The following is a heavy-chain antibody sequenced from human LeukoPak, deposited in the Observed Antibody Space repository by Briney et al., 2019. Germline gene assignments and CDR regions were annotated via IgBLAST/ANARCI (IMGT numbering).Heavy chain of an antibody. CDR2: ISGSGGST. D-gene: IGHD5-24*01. V-gene: IGHV3-23*01. Sequence: GGSLRLSCAASGFTFSSYAMSWVRQAPGKGLEWVSAISGSGGSTYYADSVKGRFTISRDNSKNTLYLQMNSLRAEDAAVYYCAKAREMATRGPLVYWGQGTLVTVSS. J-gene: IGHJ4*02. CDR1: GFTFSSYA. CDR3: AKAREMATRGPLVY.